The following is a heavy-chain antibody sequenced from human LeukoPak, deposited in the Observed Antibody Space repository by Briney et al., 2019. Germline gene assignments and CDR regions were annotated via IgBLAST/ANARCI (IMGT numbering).Heavy chain of an antibody. J-gene: IGHJ6*02. V-gene: IGHV3-30-3*01. CDR2: LSYDGSNK. CDR3: ARSQGRTDYGSGSYYNYYYYYGMDV. Sequence: GRSLRLSCAASGFTFSSYAMHWVRQAPGKGLEWVAVLSYDGSNKYYADSVKGRFTISRDNSKNTLYLQMNSLRAEDTAVYYCARSQGRTDYGSGSYYNYYYYYGMDVWGQGTTVTVSS. D-gene: IGHD3-10*01. CDR1: GFTFSSYA.